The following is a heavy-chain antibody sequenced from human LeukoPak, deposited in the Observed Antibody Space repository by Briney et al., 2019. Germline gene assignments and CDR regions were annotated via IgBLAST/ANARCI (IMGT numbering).Heavy chain of an antibody. D-gene: IGHD2-15*01. V-gene: IGHV3-23*01. CDR3: AKSDPGYCAGGSCNLGIDY. CDR2: VSAAGGSR. J-gene: IGHJ4*02. Sequence: GGSLRLSCAASGFTFRNYAMTWVPQAPGKGLEGVSSVSAAGGSRWYADSVKGRFTISKDEYTNSLYLQMSGLRAEDTAVYYCAKSDPGYCAGGSCNLGIDYWGQGTLVTVSS. CDR1: GFTFRNYA.